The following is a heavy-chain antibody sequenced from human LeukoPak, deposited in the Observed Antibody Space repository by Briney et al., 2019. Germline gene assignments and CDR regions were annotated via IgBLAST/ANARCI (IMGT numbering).Heavy chain of an antibody. CDR1: GYTFTHHG. V-gene: IGHV1-18*01. J-gene: IGHJ2*01. CDR3: ARDPSNTSGRYQYFDL. Sequence: ASVKVFCKASGYTFTHHGITWVRQAPGQGLEWMGWISAYNGDTIYAQKVQGRVTMTTDTSTTTAYMELRSLTSDDTALYYCARDPSNTSGRYQYFDLWGRGTLVTVSS. CDR2: ISAYNGDT. D-gene: IGHD6-19*01.